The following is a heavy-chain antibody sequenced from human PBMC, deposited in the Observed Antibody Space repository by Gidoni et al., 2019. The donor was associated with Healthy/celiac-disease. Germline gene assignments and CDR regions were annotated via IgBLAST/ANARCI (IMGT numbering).Heavy chain of an antibody. J-gene: IGHJ6*02. CDR2: INHSGST. CDR1: GGSFSGYY. Sequence: VQLQQWGAGLLKPSENLSPTCAVYGGSFSGYYWSWIRQPPGKGLEWIGEINHSGSTNYNPSLKSRVTISVDTSKNQFSLKMSSVTAADTAVYYCRVFYYYYGMDVWGQGTTVTVSS. V-gene: IGHV4-34*01. CDR3: RVFYYYYGMDV.